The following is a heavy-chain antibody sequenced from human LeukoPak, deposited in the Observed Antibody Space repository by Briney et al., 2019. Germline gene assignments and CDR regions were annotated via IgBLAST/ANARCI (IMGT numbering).Heavy chain of an antibody. CDR1: GGSISSSSYY. Sequence: SETLSLTCTVSGGSISSSSYYWGWIRQPPGKGLEWIGSIYYSGSTYYNPSLKSRVTISVDTSKNQFSLKLSSVTAADTAVYYCARLGGRWLHFDYWGQGTLATVSS. D-gene: IGHD5-24*01. J-gene: IGHJ4*02. V-gene: IGHV4-39*01. CDR3: ARLGGRWLHFDY. CDR2: IYYSGST.